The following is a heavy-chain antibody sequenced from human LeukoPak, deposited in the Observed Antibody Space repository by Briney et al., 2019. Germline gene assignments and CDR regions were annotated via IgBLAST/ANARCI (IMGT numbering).Heavy chain of an antibody. J-gene: IGHJ5*02. CDR2: INHSGST. CDR1: GGSFSGYY. Sequence: SETLSLTCAVYGGSFSGYYWSWIRQPPGKGLEWIGEINHSGSTNYNPSLKSRVTISVDTSKNQFSLKLSSVTAAETAVYYCARGRGITMIVVVDRRSWFDPWGQGTLVTVSS. CDR3: ARGRGITMIVVVDRRSWFDP. V-gene: IGHV4-34*01. D-gene: IGHD3-22*01.